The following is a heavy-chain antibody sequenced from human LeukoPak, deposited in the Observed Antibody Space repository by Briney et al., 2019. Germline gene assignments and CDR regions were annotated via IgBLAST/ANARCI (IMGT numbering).Heavy chain of an antibody. D-gene: IGHD5-18*01. J-gene: IGHJ6*02. CDR3: ASGYSYDYERVYYYGMDV. Sequence: TLSLTCTVSGGSISSGDYYWSWIRQPPGKGLEWIGYIYYSGSTYYNPSLKSRVTISVDTSKNQFSLKLSSVTAADTAVYYWASGYSYDYERVYYYGMDVWGQGTTVTVSS. CDR1: GGSISSGDYY. V-gene: IGHV4-30-4*01. CDR2: IYYSGST.